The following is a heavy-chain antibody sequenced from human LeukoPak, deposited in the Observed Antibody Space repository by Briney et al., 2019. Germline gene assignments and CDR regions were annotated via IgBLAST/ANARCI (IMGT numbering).Heavy chain of an antibody. CDR2: IYYSGSS. V-gene: IGHV4-59*08. J-gene: IGHJ4*02. D-gene: IGHD6-19*01. Sequence: SETLSLTCTVSGGSISSYYWSWIRQPPGKGLEWIGYIYYSGSSNYNPSLKRRVTMSVDTSKNQFSLKLSSVTAADTAVYYCARHKRYSSGWYDYWGQGTLVTVSS. CDR1: GGSISSYY. CDR3: ARHKRYSSGWYDY.